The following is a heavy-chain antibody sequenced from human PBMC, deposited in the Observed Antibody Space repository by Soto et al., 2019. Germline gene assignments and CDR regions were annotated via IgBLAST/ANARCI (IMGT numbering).Heavy chain of an antibody. CDR3: ARMRFCCSGGSCYSASLFVSRNCYEACYN. Sequence: ASVKVSCKASGYTFTSYGISWVRQAPGQGLEWMGWISAYNGNTNYAQKLQGRVTMTTDTSTSTAYMELRSLRSDDTAVYYCARMRFCCSGGSCYSASLFVSRNCYEACYNWG. CDR1: GYTFTSYG. V-gene: IGHV1-18*01. CDR2: ISAYNGNT. D-gene: IGHD2-15*01. J-gene: IGHJ1*01.